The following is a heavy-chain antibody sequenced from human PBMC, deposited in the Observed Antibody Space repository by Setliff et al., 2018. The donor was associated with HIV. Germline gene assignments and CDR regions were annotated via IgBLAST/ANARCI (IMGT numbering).Heavy chain of an antibody. J-gene: IGHJ5*02. CDR2: IYDSGNI. D-gene: IGHD2-15*01. CDR3: ARGGASSKYLDP. V-gene: IGHV4-59*01. CDR1: GGSFSSYS. Sequence: SETLSLTCTVSGGSFSSYSWSWLRQPPGKGLEWIGYIYDSGNIHYNPSLKGRVTISVDMSEDQFSLNLSSMTAADTAVYYCARGGASSKYLDPWGQGTLVTVSS.